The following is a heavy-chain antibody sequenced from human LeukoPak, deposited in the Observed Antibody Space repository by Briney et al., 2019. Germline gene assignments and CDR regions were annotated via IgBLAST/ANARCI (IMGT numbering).Heavy chain of an antibody. CDR1: GGSISSYY. CDR2: IYYSGSI. J-gene: IGHJ4*02. Sequence: SETLSLTCTVSGGSISSYYWSWIRQPPGKGLEWIGYIYYSGSINYNPSLKSRVIISVDKSKNQFSLKLTSVTAADTAVYYCARVNRALDSWGQGTLVTVSS. V-gene: IGHV4-59*01. CDR3: ARVNRALDS.